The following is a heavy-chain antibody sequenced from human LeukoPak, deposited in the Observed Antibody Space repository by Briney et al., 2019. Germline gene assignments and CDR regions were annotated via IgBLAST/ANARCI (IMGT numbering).Heavy chain of an antibody. CDR1: GYTFTSYG. V-gene: IGHV1-18*01. J-gene: IGHJ4*02. Sequence: ASVKVSCKASGYTFTSYGISWVRQAPGQGLEWMGWISAYNGNTNYAQKLQGRVTMTTDTSTSTAYMELRSLRSDDTAVYYCARAHHYDSSGYPRDYWGQGTLVTVSS. CDR2: ISAYNGNT. D-gene: IGHD3-22*01. CDR3: ARAHHYDSSGYPRDY.